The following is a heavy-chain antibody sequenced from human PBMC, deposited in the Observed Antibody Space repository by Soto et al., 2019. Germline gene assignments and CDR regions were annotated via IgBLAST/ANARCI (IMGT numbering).Heavy chain of an antibody. Sequence: QITLNESGPTLVTPTQTLTLTCTFSGFSLTATAVGVGWFRQSPGKALEWLAIIYWADDKHYSPSLDTRLTITKNASKPQVALTMTGMPPSDTATSYCAQRGAYSSGRYLSWLHPWGAGILVTVSS. J-gene: IGHJ5*02. CDR3: AQRGAYSSGRYLSWLHP. V-gene: IGHV2-5*02. D-gene: IGHD3-10*01. CDR1: GFSLTATAVG. CDR2: IYWADDK.